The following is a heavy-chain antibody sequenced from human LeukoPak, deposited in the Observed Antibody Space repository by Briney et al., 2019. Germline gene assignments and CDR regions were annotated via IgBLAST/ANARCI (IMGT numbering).Heavy chain of an antibody. CDR2: IYYSGST. CDR3: ARDHRPYQLLPKDTNWFDP. D-gene: IGHD2-2*01. Sequence: SETLSLTCTVSGGSISSYYWSWIRQPPGKGLEWIGYIYYSGSTNYNPSLKSRVTISVDTSKNRFSLKLSSVTAADTAVYYCARDHRPYQLLPKDTNWFDPWGQGTLVTVSS. CDR1: GGSISSYY. V-gene: IGHV4-59*01. J-gene: IGHJ5*02.